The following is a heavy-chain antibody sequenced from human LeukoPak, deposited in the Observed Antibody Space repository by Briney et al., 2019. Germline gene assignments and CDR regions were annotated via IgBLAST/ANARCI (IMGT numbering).Heavy chain of an antibody. D-gene: IGHD3-3*01. Sequence: ASETLSLTCTVSGGSISSYYWSWIRQPPGKGLEWIGYIYYSGSPNYNPSLESRVTISVDTSKRQFSLSLTSVAAADTAVYYCARTTYDRPRVVNDWSRGTLVTVSS. J-gene: IGHJ4*02. CDR2: IYYSGSP. CDR1: GGSISSYY. V-gene: IGHV4-59*12. CDR3: ARTTYDRPRVVND.